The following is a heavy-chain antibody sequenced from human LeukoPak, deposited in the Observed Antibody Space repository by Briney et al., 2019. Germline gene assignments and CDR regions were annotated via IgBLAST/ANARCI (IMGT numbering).Heavy chain of an antibody. J-gene: IGHJ5*02. CDR2: MYYSGNT. Sequence: PSQTLSLTCTVSGGSISSGDYYWSWIRQPPGKGLEWIAYMYYSGNTYYNPSLKGRVTMSADTSKNQLSLKLSSVTAADTAVYYCARPYYYDSRIDPWGQGILVTVSS. CDR3: ARPYYYDSRIDP. CDR1: GGSISSGDYY. V-gene: IGHV4-30-4*01. D-gene: IGHD3-22*01.